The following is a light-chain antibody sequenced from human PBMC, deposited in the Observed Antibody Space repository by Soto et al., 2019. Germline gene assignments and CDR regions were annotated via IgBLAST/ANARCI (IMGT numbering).Light chain of an antibody. CDR1: QSVSSSY. V-gene: IGKV3-20*01. J-gene: IGKJ1*01. Sequence: EIVLTQSPGTLSLSPGERATLSCRASQSVSSSYLASYQQKPGQAPRLLIYGASCRATGIPERFSSSGAGTDFTLTISRMKPEDVAVYYYQQYNIASPSQFGQGTKVEIK. CDR3: QQYNIASPSQ. CDR2: GAS.